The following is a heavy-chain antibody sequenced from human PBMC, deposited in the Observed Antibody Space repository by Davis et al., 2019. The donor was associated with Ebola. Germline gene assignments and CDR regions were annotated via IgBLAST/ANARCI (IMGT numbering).Heavy chain of an antibody. CDR2: MNPNSGNT. J-gene: IGHJ6*02. CDR1: GYTFINYD. CDR3: ARFRSSSWYIGRDYYGLDV. V-gene: IGHV1-8*01. D-gene: IGHD6-13*01. Sequence: ASVKVSCKASGYTFINYDINWVRQATGQGLEWMGWMNPNSGNTGYAQKFQGRVTMTRNTSISTAYMELSSLRSEDTAVYYCARFRSSSWYIGRDYYGLDVWGQGTTVTVSS.